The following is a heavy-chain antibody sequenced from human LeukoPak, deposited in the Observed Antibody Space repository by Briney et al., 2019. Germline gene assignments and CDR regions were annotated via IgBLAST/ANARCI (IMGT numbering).Heavy chain of an antibody. V-gene: IGHV3-23*01. CDR1: GFTFSSYA. CDR3: AKDPKAAAGPYYFDY. CDR2: ISGSGGST. J-gene: IGHJ4*02. D-gene: IGHD6-13*01. Sequence: GGSLRLSCEPSGFTFSSYAMGWVRQAPGKGLEWVSAISGSGGSTYYADSVKGRFTISRDNSKNTLYLQMNSLRAEDTAVYYCAKDPKAAAGPYYFDYWGQGTLVTVSS.